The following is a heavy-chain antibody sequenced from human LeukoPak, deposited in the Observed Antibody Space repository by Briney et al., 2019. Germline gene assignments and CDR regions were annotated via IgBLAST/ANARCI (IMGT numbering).Heavy chain of an antibody. CDR2: ISGSGGST. V-gene: IGHV3-23*01. CDR3: AKDTSRSSWYYFDY. D-gene: IGHD6-13*01. CDR1: GFTFSSYA. Sequence: GGSLRLSCAASGFTFSSYAMSWVRQVPGKGLEWVSAISGSGGSTYYADSVKGRFTISRDNSKNTLYLQMNSLRAEDAAVYYCAKDTSRSSWYYFDYWGQGTLVTVSS. J-gene: IGHJ4*02.